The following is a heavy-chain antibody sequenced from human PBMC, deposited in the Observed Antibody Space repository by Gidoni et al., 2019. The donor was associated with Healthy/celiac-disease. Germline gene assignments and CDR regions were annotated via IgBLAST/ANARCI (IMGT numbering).Heavy chain of an antibody. CDR3: AKDDLWSGYLDV. D-gene: IGHD3-3*01. Sequence: EVQLLESGGGLVQLGGSLRLSCAASGFTFSSYAMRWVRQAPGKGLGWVSAISGSGGSTYYGDSVKGRFTISRDNSKNTLYLQMNSLRAEDTAVYYCAKDDLWSGYLDVWGQGTTVTVSS. V-gene: IGHV3-23*01. CDR1: GFTFSSYA. J-gene: IGHJ6*02. CDR2: ISGSGGST.